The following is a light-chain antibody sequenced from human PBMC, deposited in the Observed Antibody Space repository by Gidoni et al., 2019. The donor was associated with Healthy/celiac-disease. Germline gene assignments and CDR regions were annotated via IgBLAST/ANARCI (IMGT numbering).Light chain of an antibody. CDR1: QSVSRY. CDR2: DAS. J-gene: IGKJ3*01. V-gene: IGKV3-11*01. Sequence: EIVLTQSPATLSLSPGERATLSCRARQSVSRYLAWYQQKPGQAPRLLIYDASNRATGTPARFSGSGSGTDFTLTISSLEPEDFAVDYCQQRSNWPPPFTFGPGTKV. CDR3: QQRSNWPPPFT.